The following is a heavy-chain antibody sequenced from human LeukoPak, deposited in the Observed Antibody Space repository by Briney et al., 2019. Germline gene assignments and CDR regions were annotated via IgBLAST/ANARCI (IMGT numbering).Heavy chain of an antibody. V-gene: IGHV3-21*01. Sequence: GGSLRLSCAASGFTVSSNYMSWVRQAPGKGLEWVSSISSSSSYIYYADSVKGRFTISRDNAKNSLYLQMNSLRAEDTAVYYCAREWAMVARGDYYYGMDVWGQGTTVTVSS. CDR2: ISSSSSYI. J-gene: IGHJ6*02. CDR1: GFTVSSNY. D-gene: IGHD5-18*01. CDR3: AREWAMVARGDYYYGMDV.